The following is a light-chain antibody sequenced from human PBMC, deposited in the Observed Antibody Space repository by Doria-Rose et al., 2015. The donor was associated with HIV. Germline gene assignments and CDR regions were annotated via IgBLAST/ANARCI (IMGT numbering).Light chain of an antibody. CDR2: AAS. CDR1: QSTGSF. CDR3: QQSYSTPLT. Sequence: DIRMTQSPSSLSASVGDRVTITCRASQSTGSFLNWYQQKPGKAPKLLIYAASSLQNGLTSRFSGSGSGTDFTLTISSLQPDDFAAYFCQQSYSTPLTFGGGTKVEIK. V-gene: IGKV1-39*01. J-gene: IGKJ4*02.